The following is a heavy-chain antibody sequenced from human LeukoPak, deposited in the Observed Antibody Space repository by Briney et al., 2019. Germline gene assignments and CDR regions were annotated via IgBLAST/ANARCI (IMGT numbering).Heavy chain of an antibody. V-gene: IGHV4-59*01. CDR2: IYYSGST. Sequence: SQTLSLTCTVSGGSISGSYWSWIRQPPGKGLEWIGYIYYSGSTNYNPSLKSRVTISVDTSKNRFSLKLNSVTAADTAVYNCARGSGAFDDWGQGTLVTVSS. CDR1: GGSISGSY. J-gene: IGHJ4*02. CDR3: ARGSGAFDD.